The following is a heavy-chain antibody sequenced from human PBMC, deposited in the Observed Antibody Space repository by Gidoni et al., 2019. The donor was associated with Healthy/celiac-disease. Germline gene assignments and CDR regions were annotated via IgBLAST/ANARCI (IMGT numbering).Heavy chain of an antibody. J-gene: IGHJ3*02. D-gene: IGHD3-22*01. V-gene: IGHV3-15*01. CDR2: IKSKTDGGTT. Sequence: EVQLVESGGGLVKPGGSLRLSCAASGFTFSNAWMSWVRQAPGKGLEWVGRIKSKTDGGTTDYAAPVKGRFTISRDDSKNTLYLQMNSLKTEDTAVYYCTTRFYYYDSRGAFDIWGQGTMVTVSS. CDR3: TTRFYYYDSRGAFDI. CDR1: GFTFSNAW.